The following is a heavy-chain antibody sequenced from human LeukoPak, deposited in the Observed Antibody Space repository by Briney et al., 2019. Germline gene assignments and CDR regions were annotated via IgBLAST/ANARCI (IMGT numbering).Heavy chain of an antibody. J-gene: IGHJ6*02. CDR2: ISSSSSYI. Sequence: GGSLRLSCAASGFTFSSYSMNWVRQAPGKGLEWVSSISSSSSYIYYADSVKGRFTISRDNAKNSLYLQMNSLRAEDTAVYYCARETYYDSSGYYYYYGMGVWGQGTTVTVSS. CDR3: ARETYYDSSGYYYYYGMGV. V-gene: IGHV3-21*01. D-gene: IGHD3-22*01. CDR1: GFTFSSYS.